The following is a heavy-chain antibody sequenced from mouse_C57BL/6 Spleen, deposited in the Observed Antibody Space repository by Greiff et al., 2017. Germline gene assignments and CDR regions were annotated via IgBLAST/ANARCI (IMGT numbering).Heavy chain of an antibody. CDR3: ARGGTEGFAY. CDR1: GYTFTSYW. D-gene: IGHD3-3*01. CDR2: IDPSDSYT. J-gene: IGHJ3*01. V-gene: IGHV1-69*01. Sequence: QQPGAELVMPGASVKLSCKASGYTFTSYWMHWVKQRPGQGLEWIGEIDPSDSYTNYNQKIKGKSTLTVDKSSSTSYMQLSSLTSEDSAVYYCARGGTEGFAYWGQGTLVTVSA.